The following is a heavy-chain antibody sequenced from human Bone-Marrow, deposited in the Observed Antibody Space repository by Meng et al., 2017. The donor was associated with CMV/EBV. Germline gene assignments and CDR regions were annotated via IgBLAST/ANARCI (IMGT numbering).Heavy chain of an antibody. V-gene: IGHV4-34*01. Sequence: SETRSLTCAVYGGSFSGYYWSWIRQPPGKGLEWIGEINHSGSTNYNPSLKSRVTISVDTSKNQFSLKLSSVTAADTAVYYCARNGITGREPFDPWGQGTLVTVSS. J-gene: IGHJ5*02. CDR2: INHSGST. CDR1: GGSFSGYY. D-gene: IGHD1-20*01. CDR3: ARNGITGREPFDP.